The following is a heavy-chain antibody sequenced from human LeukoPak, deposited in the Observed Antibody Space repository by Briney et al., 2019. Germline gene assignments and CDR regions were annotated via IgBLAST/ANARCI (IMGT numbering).Heavy chain of an antibody. D-gene: IGHD3-22*01. CDR3: AISPPPHYYDSSGYYGFQH. V-gene: IGHV4-39*07. CDR2: VFYNGAT. CDR1: GGSISSSIYY. Sequence: PSETLSLTCIVSGGSISSSIYYWAWVRQPPGKGLEWIGTVFYNGATQYSPSLRSRVTISIDTSTNQFSLKLTSVTAADTALYYCAISPPPHYYDSSGYYGFQHWGQGTLVTVSS. J-gene: IGHJ1*01.